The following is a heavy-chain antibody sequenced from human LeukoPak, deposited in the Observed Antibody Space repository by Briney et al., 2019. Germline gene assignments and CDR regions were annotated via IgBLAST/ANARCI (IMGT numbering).Heavy chain of an antibody. CDR1: GDSVSSNSAA. CDR3: ARGDCSGGSCYVGY. J-gene: IGHJ4*02. V-gene: IGHV6-1*01. CDR2: TYYRSKWYN. Sequence: SQTLSLTCAISGDSVSSNSAAWNWIRQSPSSGLEWLGRTYYRSKWYNDYALSMKSRITINPDTSKNQFSLQLNSVTPEDTAVYYCARGDCSGGSCYVGYWGQGTLVTVSS. D-gene: IGHD2-15*01.